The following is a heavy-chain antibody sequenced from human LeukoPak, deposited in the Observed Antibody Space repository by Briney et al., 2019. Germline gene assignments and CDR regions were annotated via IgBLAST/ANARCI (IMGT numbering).Heavy chain of an antibody. CDR3: ARQGAGYGDYAH. J-gene: IGHJ4*02. Sequence: SETLSLTRIVSGGSISSTNYYWGWIRQTPGMGLEWIGSIYYIGSTYYNPSLKNRVTISVDTSKNQFSLKLSSVTAADTAVYYCARQGAGYGDYAHWGQGTLVTVSS. CDR2: IYYIGST. V-gene: IGHV4-39*01. CDR1: GGSISSTNYY. D-gene: IGHD4-17*01.